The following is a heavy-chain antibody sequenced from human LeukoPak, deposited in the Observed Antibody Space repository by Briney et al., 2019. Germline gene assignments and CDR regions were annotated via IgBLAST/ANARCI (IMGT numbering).Heavy chain of an antibody. Sequence: ASVKVTCKASGYTFSSYGISWVRQAPGQGLEWLGYISAYNGNTNYAQKVQGRITMTTDTSTSTAYMEMRSLRSDDTAVYYCARDCSGSSRYWIHWGQGTLVTVSS. D-gene: IGHD2-15*01. CDR1: GYTFSSYG. CDR3: ARDCSGSSRYWIH. CDR2: ISAYNGNT. V-gene: IGHV1-18*01. J-gene: IGHJ4*02.